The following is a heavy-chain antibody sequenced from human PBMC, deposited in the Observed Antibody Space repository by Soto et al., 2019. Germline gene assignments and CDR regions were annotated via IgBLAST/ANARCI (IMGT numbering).Heavy chain of an antibody. CDR1: GGSISSGDNY. CDR2: IYHNGNT. J-gene: IGHJ4*02. Sequence: QVQLQESGPGLVKPSQTLSLTCTVSGGSISSGDNYWSWIRQPPGKGLEWIGYIYHNGNTYYNPSLKSRVTMSVDTSKNQFSLKLSSMTAADTAVYYCARRNYGSGSYYYWGQGTLVTVSS. V-gene: IGHV4-30-4*01. CDR3: ARRNYGSGSYYY. D-gene: IGHD3-10*01.